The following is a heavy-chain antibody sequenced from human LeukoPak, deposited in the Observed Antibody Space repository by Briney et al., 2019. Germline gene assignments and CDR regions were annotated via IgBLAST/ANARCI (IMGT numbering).Heavy chain of an antibody. CDR2: IYPGDSDT. CDR3: AKPATSSRSGFDY. D-gene: IGHD3-10*01. J-gene: IGHJ4*02. Sequence: GESLKISCKGSGYSFTTNWIAWVRQMPGQGLEWMGIIYPGDSDTRYSPSFQGQVTISADKSITTAYLQWGGLKASDTAMYYCAKPATSSRSGFDYWGQGTLVTVSS. V-gene: IGHV5-51*01. CDR1: GYSFTTNW.